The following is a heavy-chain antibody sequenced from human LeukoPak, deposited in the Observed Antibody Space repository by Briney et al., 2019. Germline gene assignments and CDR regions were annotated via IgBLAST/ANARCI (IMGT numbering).Heavy chain of an antibody. Sequence: GGSLRLSCAASGFTFDDYAMHWVRQAPGKGLEWVSLISWDGGSTYYADSVKGRFTISRDNSKSSLYLQMNSLRAEDTALYYCAKADARIAPGGFDYWGQGTLVTVSS. V-gene: IGHV3-43D*03. CDR1: GFTFDDYA. CDR2: ISWDGGST. D-gene: IGHD6-13*01. J-gene: IGHJ4*02. CDR3: AKADARIAPGGFDY.